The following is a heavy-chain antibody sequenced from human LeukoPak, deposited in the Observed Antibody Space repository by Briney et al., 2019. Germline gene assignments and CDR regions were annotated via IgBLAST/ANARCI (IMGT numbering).Heavy chain of an antibody. J-gene: IGHJ4*02. CDR2: ISSSSSYI. CDR1: GFTFSSYG. V-gene: IGHV3-21*01. CDR3: ARVLGSGTQREDY. D-gene: IGHD3-10*01. Sequence: GRSLRLSCAASGFTFSSYGMSWVRQAPGKGLEWVSFISSSSSYIYYADSVKGRFSISRDNAKNSLYLQMNSLRAEDTAVYYCARVLGSGTQREDYWGQGTLVTVS.